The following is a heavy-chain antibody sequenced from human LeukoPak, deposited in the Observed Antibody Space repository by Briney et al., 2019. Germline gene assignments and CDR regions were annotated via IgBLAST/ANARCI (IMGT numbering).Heavy chain of an antibody. V-gene: IGHV1-8*01. J-gene: IGHJ6*03. CDR1: GYTFTSYD. CDR2: MNPNSGNT. Sequence: ASVKVSCKASGYTFTSYDINWVRQATGQGLEWMGWMNPNSGNTGYAQKFQGRVTMTRNTSISTAYMELSSLRSEDTAVYYCARSGEITMKTGRSYYYYMDVWGKGTTVTVSS. CDR3: ARSGEITMKTGRSYYYYMDV. D-gene: IGHD3-22*01.